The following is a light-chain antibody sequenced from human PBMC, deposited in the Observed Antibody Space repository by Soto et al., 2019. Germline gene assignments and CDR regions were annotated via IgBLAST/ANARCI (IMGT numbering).Light chain of an antibody. J-gene: IGKJ5*01. V-gene: IGKV3-15*01. CDR3: QQYNNWPPIT. Sequence: EVALTQSPGTVSLSPGERATLSCRASQSVSSKLAWYQQKPGQAPRLLIYGASTRATGIPARFSGSGSGTEFTLTISSLQSEDFAVYYCQQYNNWPPITFGQGTRLEIK. CDR1: QSVSSK. CDR2: GAS.